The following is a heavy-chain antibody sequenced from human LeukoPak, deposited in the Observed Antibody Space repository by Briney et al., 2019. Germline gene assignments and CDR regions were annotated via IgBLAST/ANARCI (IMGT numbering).Heavy chain of an antibody. CDR2: ISSSSSYI. CDR1: GFTFSSYS. J-gene: IGHJ4*02. V-gene: IGHV3-21*04. CDR3: AKGRLRFLEWVDY. Sequence: GGSLRLSCVASGFTFSSYSMNWVRQAPGKGLEWVSSISSSSSYIYYADSVKGRFTISRDNAKNSLYLQMNSLRAEDTALYYCAKGRLRFLEWVDYWGQGTLVTVSS. D-gene: IGHD3-3*01.